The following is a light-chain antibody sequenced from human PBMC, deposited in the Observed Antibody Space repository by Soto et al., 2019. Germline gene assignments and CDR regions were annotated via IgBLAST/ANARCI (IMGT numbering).Light chain of an antibody. CDR2: LTS. CDR1: RSIGNY. V-gene: IGKV1-39*01. Sequence: DIQMTQSPSSLSASFGDRFTITCLASRSIGNYLNWYQQKPESAPKLLIYLTSSLQSGVPSRLSGSGSGKDFTITISSLQPEDFATYYCQQSYSTPYSFGQVPKVDIK. J-gene: IGKJ2*01. CDR3: QQSYSTPYS.